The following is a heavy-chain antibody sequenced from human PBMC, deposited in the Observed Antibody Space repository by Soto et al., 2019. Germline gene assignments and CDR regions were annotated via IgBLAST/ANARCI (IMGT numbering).Heavy chain of an antibody. Sequence: EVQLLESGGGLVQPGGSLRLSCAASAFTFSIYAMSWVRQAPGKGLEWVSVIRSSGGSTHYADSVKGRFTISRDNPKNTLYLQMNSLRAEDTAVYYCAKIDYGDAGASDYWGQGTLVTVSS. CDR3: AKIDYGDAGASDY. CDR1: AFTFSIYA. CDR2: IRSSGGST. J-gene: IGHJ4*02. V-gene: IGHV3-23*01. D-gene: IGHD4-17*01.